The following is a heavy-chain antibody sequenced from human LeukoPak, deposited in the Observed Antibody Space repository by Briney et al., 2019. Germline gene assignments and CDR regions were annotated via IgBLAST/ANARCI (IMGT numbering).Heavy chain of an antibody. CDR3: ARVYGSGNLDY. J-gene: IGHJ4*02. V-gene: IGHV1-46*01. CDR1: GDTFTSYY. CDR2: INPSGGST. D-gene: IGHD3-10*01. Sequence: GASVKVSCKASGDTFTSYYMHWVRQAPGQGLEWMGIINPSGGSTSYAQKFQGRVTMTRDTSTSTVYMELSSLRSEDTAVYYCARVYGSGNLDYWGQGTLVTVSS.